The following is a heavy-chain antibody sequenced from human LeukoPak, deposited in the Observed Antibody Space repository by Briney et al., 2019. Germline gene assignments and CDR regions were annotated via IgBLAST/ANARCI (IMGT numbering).Heavy chain of an antibody. V-gene: IGHV1-18*04. CDR3: ARAGADSAAYFYYAMDV. CDR1: GYTFTDYY. Sequence: ASVKVSCKASGYTFTDYYMNWVRQAPGQGLEWMGWISGYNGDTHYAQNLQDRVTMTTDTSTSTAYMDVRSLRSDDTAVYYCARAGADSAAYFYYAMDVWGQGTTVTVSS. D-gene: IGHD2-15*01. CDR2: ISGYNGDT. J-gene: IGHJ6*02.